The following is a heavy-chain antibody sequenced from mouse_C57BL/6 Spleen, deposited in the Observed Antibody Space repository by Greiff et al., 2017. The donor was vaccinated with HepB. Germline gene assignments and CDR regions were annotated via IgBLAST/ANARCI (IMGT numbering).Heavy chain of an antibody. D-gene: IGHD1-1*01. J-gene: IGHJ1*03. CDR1: GYAFSSSW. CDR2: IYPGDGDT. CDR3: ARPATTRYFDV. V-gene: IGHV1-82*01. Sequence: VQLQQSGPELVKPGASVKISCKVSGYAFSSSWMNWVKQRPGKGLEWIGRIYPGDGDTNYTGKFKGKATLTADKSSGTGYRQLSSLTSEDSAVYFCARPATTRYFDVWGTGTTVTVSS.